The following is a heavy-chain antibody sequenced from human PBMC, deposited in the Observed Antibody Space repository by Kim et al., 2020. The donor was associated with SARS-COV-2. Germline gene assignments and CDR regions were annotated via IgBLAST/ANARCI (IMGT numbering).Heavy chain of an antibody. Sequence: GGSLRLSCSASGFTFSSYAMHWVRQAPGKGLEYVSAISSNGGSTYYADSVKGRFTISRDNSKNTLYLQMSSLRAEDTAVYYCVKKDRDFWSGYSDPYYFDFWGQGTLVTVSS. CDR1: GFTFSSYA. CDR3: VKKDRDFWSGYSDPYYFDF. V-gene: IGHV3-64D*06. D-gene: IGHD3-3*01. CDR2: ISSNGGST. J-gene: IGHJ4*02.